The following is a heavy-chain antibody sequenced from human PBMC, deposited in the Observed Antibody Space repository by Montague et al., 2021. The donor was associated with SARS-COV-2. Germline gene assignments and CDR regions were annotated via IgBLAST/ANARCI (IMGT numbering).Heavy chain of an antibody. Sequence: SETLSLTCTVSGGSISSSNYYWGWIRQPPGKGLEWIGSIYYSGSTYYTPSLKSRVTISVDTSKNQFSLRLSSVTAADTAVYYCARHSGRDTIFGVVIIFDAFDIWAKGQWSPSLQ. D-gene: IGHD3-3*01. CDR2: IYYSGST. V-gene: IGHV4-39*01. J-gene: IGHJ3*02. CDR3: ARHSGRDTIFGVVIIFDAFDI. CDR1: GGSISSSNYY.